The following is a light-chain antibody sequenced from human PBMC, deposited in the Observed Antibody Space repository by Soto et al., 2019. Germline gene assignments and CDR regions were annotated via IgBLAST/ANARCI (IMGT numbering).Light chain of an antibody. CDR3: CSYAGSTRYV. J-gene: IGLJ1*01. CDR1: SSDVGGYNY. V-gene: IGLV2-11*01. Sequence: QSALTQPRSVSGSPGQSVTISCTGTSSDVGGYNYVSWYQQHPGKAPKVMIYDVSERPSGVPDRFSGSKSGNTASLTISGLKAEDDADYYCCSYAGSTRYVFGTGTKLTVL. CDR2: DVS.